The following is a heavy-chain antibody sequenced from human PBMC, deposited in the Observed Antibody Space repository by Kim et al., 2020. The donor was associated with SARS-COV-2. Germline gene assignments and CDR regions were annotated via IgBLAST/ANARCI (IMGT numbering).Heavy chain of an antibody. CDR2: IYTSGST. CDR1: DDSISSGSYY. Sequence: SETLSLTCTVSDDSISSGSYYWSWIRQPAGKGLEWIGRIYTSGSTNYNPSLKSRVTILVDTSKNQFSLKLTSVTAADTALYYCAKHGGDSVYEYYFDNWGQGTLVTVSS. J-gene: IGHJ4*02. V-gene: IGHV4-61*02. D-gene: IGHD5-12*01. CDR3: AKHGGDSVYEYYFDN.